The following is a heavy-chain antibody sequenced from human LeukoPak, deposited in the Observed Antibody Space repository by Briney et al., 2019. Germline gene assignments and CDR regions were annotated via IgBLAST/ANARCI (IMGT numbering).Heavy chain of an antibody. D-gene: IGHD2-21*02. CDR2: INPNSGGI. Sequence: ASVKVSCKASGYTFTGYYMHSGRQAPGQRLEWMGWINPNSGGINYAQKFQGRVTMTRDTSISTAYMELSRLRSDDTDVYYCPKGPVVVTASPTPGDYWGQGTLVTVSS. V-gene: IGHV1-2*02. J-gene: IGHJ4*02. CDR1: GYTFTGYY. CDR3: PKGPVVVTASPTPGDY.